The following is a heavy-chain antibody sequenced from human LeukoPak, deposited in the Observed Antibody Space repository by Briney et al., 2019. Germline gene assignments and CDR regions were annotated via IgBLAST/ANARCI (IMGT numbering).Heavy chain of an antibody. D-gene: IGHD3-3*01. J-gene: IGHJ4*02. V-gene: IGHV3-23*01. CDR3: AKTYDFWSGYPEDH. Sequence: PGGSLRLSCATSGFSLRCYAMSWVRQAPGKGLEWVSAISGSGGSTYYADSVKGRFTISRDNSKNTLYLQMNSLRAEDTAVYYCAKTYDFWSGYPEDHWGQGTLVTVSS. CDR2: ISGSGGST. CDR1: GFSLRCYA.